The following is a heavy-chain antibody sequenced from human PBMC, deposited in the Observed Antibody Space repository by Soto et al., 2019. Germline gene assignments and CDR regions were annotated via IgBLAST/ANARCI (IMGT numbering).Heavy chain of an antibody. D-gene: IGHD6-19*01. Sequence: ASVKVSCKASGYTFTSYGISWVRQAPGQGLEWMGWISPYNGNTNYAQKFQGRVTMTTDTSTSTAYMELSSLRSEDTAVYYCARPYLLFYSRGWYGGMDVWGRGTTVTVS. J-gene: IGHJ6*02. CDR3: ARPYLLFYSRGWYGGMDV. V-gene: IGHV1-18*01. CDR2: ISPYNGNT. CDR1: GYTFTSYG.